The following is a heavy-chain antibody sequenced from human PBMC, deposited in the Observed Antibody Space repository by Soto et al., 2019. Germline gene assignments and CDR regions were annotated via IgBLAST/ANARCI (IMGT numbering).Heavy chain of an antibody. V-gene: IGHV1-2*04. CDR2: INPNSGGT. CDR3: ARAMVRGFGPPHYFDY. CDR1: GYTFTGYY. D-gene: IGHD3-10*01. Sequence: ASVKVSCKASGYTFTGYYMHWVRQAPGQGLEWMGWINPNSGGTNYAQKFQGWVTMTRDTSISTAYMELSRLRSDDTAVYYCARAMVRGFGPPHYFDYWGQGTLVTVSS. J-gene: IGHJ4*02.